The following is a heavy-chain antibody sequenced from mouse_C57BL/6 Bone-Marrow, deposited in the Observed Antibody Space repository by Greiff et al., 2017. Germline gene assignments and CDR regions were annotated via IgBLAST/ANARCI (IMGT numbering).Heavy chain of an antibody. CDR3: ARDYPSWFAY. J-gene: IGHJ3*01. Sequence: QVQLKQPGAELVKPGASVKLSCKASGYTFTSYWMHWVKQRPGRGLEWIGRIDPNSGGTKYNEKFKSKATLTVDKPSSTAYMQLSSLTSEDSAVYYFARDYPSWFAYWGQETLGTVSA. D-gene: IGHD1-1*02. CDR2: IDPNSGGT. V-gene: IGHV1-72*01. CDR1: GYTFTSYW.